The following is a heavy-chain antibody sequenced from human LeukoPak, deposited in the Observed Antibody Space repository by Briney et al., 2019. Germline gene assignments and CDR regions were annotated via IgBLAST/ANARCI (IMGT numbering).Heavy chain of an antibody. CDR1: GFTFSSYG. V-gene: IGHV3-30*18. CDR3: AKDMGGSGYYSNYFDY. Sequence: GGSLRLSCAASGFTFSSYGMHWVRQAPGKGLEWVAVISYDGSNKYYADSVKGRFTISRDNAKNSLYLQMNSLRAEDTALYYCAKDMGGSGYYSNYFDYWGQGTLVTVSS. J-gene: IGHJ4*02. CDR2: ISYDGSNK. D-gene: IGHD3-22*01.